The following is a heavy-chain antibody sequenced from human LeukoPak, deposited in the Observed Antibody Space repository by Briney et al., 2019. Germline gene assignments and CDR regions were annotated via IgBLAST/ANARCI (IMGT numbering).Heavy chain of an antibody. J-gene: IGHJ4*02. V-gene: IGHV5-51*01. CDR3: ATGPYDSSGYYPAY. Sequence: GESLKISRKGSGYSFTSYWIGWVRQMPGKGLEWMGIIYPGDSDTRYSPSFQGQVTISADKSISTAYLQWSSLRAEDTAVYYCATGPYDSSGYYPAYWGQGTLVTVSS. CDR1: GYSFTSYW. D-gene: IGHD3-22*01. CDR2: IYPGDSDT.